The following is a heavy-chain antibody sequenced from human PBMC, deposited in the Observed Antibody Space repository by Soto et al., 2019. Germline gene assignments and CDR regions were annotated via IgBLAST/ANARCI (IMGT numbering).Heavy chain of an antibody. CDR2: IYYSGST. D-gene: IGHD3-3*01. J-gene: IGHJ4*02. Sequence: SETLSLTCTVSGGSISSGGYYWNWIRQHPGKGLEWIGYIYYSGSTYYNPSLKSRVTISVDTSKNQFSLKLSSVTAADTAVYYCARAGDDFWSGYPYPYDYWGQGTLVTVSS. CDR3: ARAGDDFWSGYPYPYDY. V-gene: IGHV4-31*03. CDR1: GGSISSGGYY.